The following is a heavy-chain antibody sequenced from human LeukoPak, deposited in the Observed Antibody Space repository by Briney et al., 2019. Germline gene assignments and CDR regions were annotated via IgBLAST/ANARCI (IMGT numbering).Heavy chain of an antibody. CDR1: GGSISSYY. D-gene: IGHD3-9*01. V-gene: IGHV4-59*12. CDR3: AREELRYFDWLLNWFDP. J-gene: IGHJ5*02. CDR2: IYYSGST. Sequence: SETLSLTCTVSGGSISSYYWSWIRQPPGKGLEWIGYIYYSGSTNYKPSLKSRVTISVDTSKNQFSLKLNSVTAADTAVYYCAREELRYFDWLLNWFDPWGQGTLVTVSS.